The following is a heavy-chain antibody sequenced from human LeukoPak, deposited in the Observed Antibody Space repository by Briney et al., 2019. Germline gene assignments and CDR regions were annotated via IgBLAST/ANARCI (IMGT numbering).Heavy chain of an antibody. D-gene: IGHD3-22*01. CDR1: GYTFATYG. V-gene: IGHV1-18*01. CDR2: ISAYNSHT. Sequence: ASVTVSCKASGYTFATYGINWVRQAPGQGLEWMGWISAYNSHTNYAQRLQDRVAMTTDTSTNTAYMELRSLRSDDTAVYYCARGQTEYDSSGYYYEAAFDFWGQGTMVTVSS. J-gene: IGHJ3*01. CDR3: ARGQTEYDSSGYYYEAAFDF.